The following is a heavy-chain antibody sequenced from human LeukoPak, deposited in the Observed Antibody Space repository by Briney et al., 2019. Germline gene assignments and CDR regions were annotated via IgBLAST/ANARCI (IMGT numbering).Heavy chain of an antibody. CDR3: ARALGSGTPWESSYYYMDV. V-gene: IGHV4-61*02. CDR1: GGSISDGSLY. D-gene: IGHD1-7*01. CDR2: IQSSGGA. Sequence: PSETLSLTCTVSGGSISDGSLYWSWIRQPAGKGLEWIGRIQSSGGARYNPSLKSRVVISLDTSNNQFSLNLNSVAAADTAVYYCARALGSGTPWESSYYYMDVWGRGTTVIVSS. J-gene: IGHJ6*03.